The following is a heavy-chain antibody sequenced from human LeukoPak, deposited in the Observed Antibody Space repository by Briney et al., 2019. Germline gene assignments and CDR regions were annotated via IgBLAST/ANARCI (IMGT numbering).Heavy chain of an antibody. V-gene: IGHV4-59*02. CDR3: ARVPYRYIVGVDLYYYGMDV. CDR2: IYYSGST. CDR1: GGSVSSYY. Sequence: PSETLSLTCTVSGGSVSSYYWSWIRQPPGKGLEWIGYIYYSGSTNYNPSLKGRVTISVDTSKNQFSLKLSSVTAADTAVYYCARVPYRYIVGVDLYYYGMDVWGQGTTVTVSS. J-gene: IGHJ6*02. D-gene: IGHD1-26*01.